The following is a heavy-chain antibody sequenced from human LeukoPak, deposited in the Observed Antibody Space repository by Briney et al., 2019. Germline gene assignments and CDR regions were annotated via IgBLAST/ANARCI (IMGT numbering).Heavy chain of an antibody. Sequence: PGGSLRLSCTASGFSFSDFWMSWVRQAPGKGLEWVAKIKPDGGEKYYVDSVKGRFSISRDNAKKSLYLQMNNMRVEDTAVYYCGRGGSQRVSSWGQGTLVTVSS. V-gene: IGHV3-7*01. CDR1: GFSFSDFW. CDR2: IKPDGGEK. J-gene: IGHJ4*02. D-gene: IGHD2-8*01. CDR3: GRGGSQRVSS.